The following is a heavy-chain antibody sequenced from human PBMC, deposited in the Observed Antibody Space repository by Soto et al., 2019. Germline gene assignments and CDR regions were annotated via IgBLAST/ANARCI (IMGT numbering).Heavy chain of an antibody. CDR1: GYSFTSYW. V-gene: IGHV5-51*01. Sequence: GESVKISCXGSGYSFTSYWIGWVRQMPGKGLEWMGIIYPGDSDTRYSPSFQGQVTISADKSISTAYLQWSSLKASDTAMYYCARHFRHSYGESDYWGQGTLVTVSS. J-gene: IGHJ4*02. CDR3: ARHFRHSYGESDY. CDR2: IYPGDSDT. D-gene: IGHD5-18*01.